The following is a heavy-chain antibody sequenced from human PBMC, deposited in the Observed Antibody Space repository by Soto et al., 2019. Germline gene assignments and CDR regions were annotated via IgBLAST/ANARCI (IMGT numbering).Heavy chain of an antibody. V-gene: IGHV3-30-3*01. CDR1: GFTFSSYA. CDR2: ISYDGSNK. J-gene: IGHJ4*02. D-gene: IGHD3-10*01. CDR3: ARAAGSGY. Sequence: QVQLVESGGGVVQPGRSLRLSCAASGFTFSSYAMHWVRQAPGKGLEWVAVISYDGSNKYYADSVKDRFTISRYNSKTTLYLQMNSLRAEDTAVYYCARAAGSGYWGQGTLVTVSS.